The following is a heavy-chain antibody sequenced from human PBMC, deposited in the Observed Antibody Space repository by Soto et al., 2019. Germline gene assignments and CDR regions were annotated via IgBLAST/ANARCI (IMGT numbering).Heavy chain of an antibody. CDR2: IYYSGST. D-gene: IGHD6-13*01. Sequence: TLSLTCTVSGGSISSYYWSWIRQPPGKGLEWIGYIYYSGSTNYNPSLKSRVTISVDTSKNQFSLKLSSVTAADTAVYYCARGAPPYSSSWYYFDYWGQGTLVTGSS. J-gene: IGHJ4*02. CDR3: ARGAPPYSSSWYYFDY. V-gene: IGHV4-59*01. CDR1: GGSISSYY.